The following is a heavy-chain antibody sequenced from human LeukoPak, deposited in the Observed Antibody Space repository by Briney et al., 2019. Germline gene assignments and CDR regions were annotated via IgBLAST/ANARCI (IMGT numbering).Heavy chain of an antibody. J-gene: IGHJ4*02. D-gene: IGHD7-27*01. Sequence: ASLKVYCKASGYTFTDYYLHWVRQAPGQGLEWMGWINPNSGGTNYAQKFRGRVTLTRDTSIRTAYMDLSRLTSDDTAVYYCASPGENLESFAYWGQGTLVTVSS. CDR3: ASPGENLESFAY. CDR1: GYTFTDYY. CDR2: INPNSGGT. V-gene: IGHV1-2*02.